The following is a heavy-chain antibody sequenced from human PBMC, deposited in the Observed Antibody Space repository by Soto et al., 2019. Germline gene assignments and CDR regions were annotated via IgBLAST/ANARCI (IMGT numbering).Heavy chain of an antibody. CDR1: GFTFSDYY. J-gene: IGHJ6*02. Sequence: GGSLRLSCAASGFTFSDYYMSWIRQAPGKGLEWVSYISSSGSTIYYADSVKGRFTISRDNAKNSLYLQMNSLRAEDTAVYYCARGVSSYDYYYYGMDVWGQGTTVTVSS. V-gene: IGHV3-11*01. CDR3: ARGVSSYDYYYYGMDV. D-gene: IGHD6-13*01. CDR2: ISSSGSTI.